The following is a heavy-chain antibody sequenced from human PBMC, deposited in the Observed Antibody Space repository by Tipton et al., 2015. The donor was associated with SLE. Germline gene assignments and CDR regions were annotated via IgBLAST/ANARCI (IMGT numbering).Heavy chain of an antibody. CDR3: ARDLSDWFDP. Sequence: QSGAEVKKPGASVKVSCKASGYTFTSYGISWVRQAPGQGLEWMGWINPNSGGTNYAQKFQGRVTMTRDTSISTAYMELSRLRSDDTAVYYCARDLSDWFDPWGQGTLVTVSS. D-gene: IGHD2/OR15-2a*01. J-gene: IGHJ5*02. CDR2: INPNSGGT. CDR1: GYTFTSYG. V-gene: IGHV1-2*02.